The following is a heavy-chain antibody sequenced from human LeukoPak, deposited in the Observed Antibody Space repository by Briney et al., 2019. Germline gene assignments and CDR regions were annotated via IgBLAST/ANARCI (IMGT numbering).Heavy chain of an antibody. Sequence: GGSLRLSCAASGITVRSNYMSWGRQAPGEGLEWVSVIYSGGSTYYADSVKGRFTISRDKSKNTLYLQMNSLRAEDTAVFYCASSLEGNFWSGYHFWGQGTLVTVSS. CDR3: ASSLEGNFWSGYHF. CDR2: IYSGGST. V-gene: IGHV3-66*01. J-gene: IGHJ4*02. D-gene: IGHD3-3*01. CDR1: GITVRSNY.